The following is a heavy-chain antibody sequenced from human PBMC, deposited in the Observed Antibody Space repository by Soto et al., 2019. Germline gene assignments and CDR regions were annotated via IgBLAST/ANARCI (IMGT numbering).Heavy chain of an antibody. V-gene: IGHV3-53*04. CDR3: ARALAARGSYYYYCMDV. D-gene: IGHD6-6*01. CDR1: GFTVSSNY. Sequence: EVQLVESGGGLVQPGGSLRLSCAASGFTVSSNYMSWVRQAPGKGLEWVSVIYSGGSTYYADSVKGRFTISRHNSKNTLYLQMNSLRAEDTAVYYWARALAARGSYYYYCMDVWGKGTTVTVSS. J-gene: IGHJ6*03. CDR2: IYSGGST.